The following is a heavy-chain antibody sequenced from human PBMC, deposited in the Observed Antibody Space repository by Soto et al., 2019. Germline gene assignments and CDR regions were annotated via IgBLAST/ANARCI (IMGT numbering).Heavy chain of an antibody. J-gene: IGHJ5*02. V-gene: IGHV6-1*01. CDR1: GDSVSSNSAA. D-gene: IGHD3-3*01. CDR2: TYYRSKWYN. CDR3: ARAIFGVVIIHSPLGYWFDP. Sequence: SQTLSLTCAISGDSVSSNSAAWNWIRQSPSRGLEWLGRTYYRSKWYNDYAVSVKSRITINPDTSKNQLSLQLNSVTPGDTAVYYCARAIFGVVIIHSPLGYWFDPWGQGTLVTVSS.